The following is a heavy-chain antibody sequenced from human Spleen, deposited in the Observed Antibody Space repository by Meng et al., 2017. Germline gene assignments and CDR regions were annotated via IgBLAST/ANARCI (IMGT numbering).Heavy chain of an antibody. J-gene: IGHJ4*02. CDR1: GGSISSGGYY. D-gene: IGHD4-17*01. V-gene: IGHV4-31*03. CDR3: ARDRNDYGSHYFDY. Sequence: QVQLQESGPGLVKPSQTLSLNRTVSGGSISSGGYYWSWIRQHPGKGLEWIGYSYHSGSTYYNPSLKSRVTISVDTSKNQFSLKLSSVTAADTAVYYCARDRNDYGSHYFDYWGQGTLVTVSS. CDR2: SYHSGST.